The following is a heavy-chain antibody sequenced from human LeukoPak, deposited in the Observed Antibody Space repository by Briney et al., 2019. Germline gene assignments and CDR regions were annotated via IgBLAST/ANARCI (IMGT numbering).Heavy chain of an antibody. Sequence: GALRLSCAASGFTFGSYAMHWVRQAPGKGLEWVAVISYDGSNKYYADSVKGRFTISRDNSKNTLYLQMNSLRAEDTAVYYCARDRAIFGVVYYFDYWGQGTLVTVSS. D-gene: IGHD3-3*01. CDR1: GFTFGSYA. V-gene: IGHV3-30*01. J-gene: IGHJ4*02. CDR3: ARDRAIFGVVYYFDY. CDR2: ISYDGSNK.